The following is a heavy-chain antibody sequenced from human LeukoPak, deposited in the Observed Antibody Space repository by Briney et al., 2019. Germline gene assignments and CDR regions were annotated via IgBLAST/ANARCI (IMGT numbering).Heavy chain of an antibody. CDR2: IYNSGST. J-gene: IGHJ4*02. CDR3: ARENSNSWYLDY. V-gene: IGHV4-59*01. CDR1: GGSISTYY. D-gene: IGHD6-13*01. Sequence: ASETLSLTCTVSGGSISTYYWSWIRQPPGKGLEWIGYIYNSGSTNYNPSLKSRVTISVDTSKNQFSLKLSSVTAADTAVYYCARENSNSWYLDYWGQRTLVTVSS.